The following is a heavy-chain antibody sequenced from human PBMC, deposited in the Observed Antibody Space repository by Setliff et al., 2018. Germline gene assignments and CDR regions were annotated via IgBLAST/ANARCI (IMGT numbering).Heavy chain of an antibody. CDR3: ASLPYYDSSGYSLSYY. CDR1: GYTFTNYD. Sequence: ASVKVSCKASGYTFTNYDINWVRQATGQGLEWMGWMNPKSGNTGYAQKFQGRVTMTRNTSISTAYMELSSLRSEDTAVYYCASLPYYDSSGYSLSYYWGQGTLVTVSS. D-gene: IGHD3-22*01. CDR2: MNPKSGNT. J-gene: IGHJ4*02. V-gene: IGHV1-8*02.